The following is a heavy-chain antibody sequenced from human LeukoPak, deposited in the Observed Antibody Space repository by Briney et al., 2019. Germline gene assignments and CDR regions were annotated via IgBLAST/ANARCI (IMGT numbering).Heavy chain of an antibody. J-gene: IGHJ4*02. D-gene: IGHD5-12*01. CDR2: IDYSGST. CDR1: GGSISSTNYY. Sequence: PETLSLTCTVSGGSISSTNYYWVWTRPPPGKGLEWIGSIDYSGSTFYKPSLKSRVTISADTSKNQFSLKLSSVTAADTAVYYCARHASITGDYWGQGTLVTVSS. V-gene: IGHV4-39*07. CDR3: ARHASITGDY.